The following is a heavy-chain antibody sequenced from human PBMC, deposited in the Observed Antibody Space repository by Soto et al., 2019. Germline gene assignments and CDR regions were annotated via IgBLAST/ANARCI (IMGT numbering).Heavy chain of an antibody. Sequence: PSETLSLTCAVYGGSFSGYYWSWIRQPPGMGPEWIGYINYSASTNYNPSLKSRVTLSVDMSKDQFSLKLSSVTAADTAVYYCAGSGYYHNSGMDVWGQGTTVTVSS. J-gene: IGHJ6*02. CDR3: AGSGYYHNSGMDV. CDR2: INYSAST. CDR1: GGSFSGYY. V-gene: IGHV4-59*12. D-gene: IGHD3-22*01.